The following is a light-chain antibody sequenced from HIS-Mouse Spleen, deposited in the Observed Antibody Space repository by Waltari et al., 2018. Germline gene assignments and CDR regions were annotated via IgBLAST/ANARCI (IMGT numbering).Light chain of an antibody. J-gene: IGLJ2*01. CDR2: GKN. V-gene: IGLV3-19*01. CDR3: NSRDSSGNHVV. CDR1: SLRSYY. Sequence: SSELTQDPAVSVALGQTVRITCQGDSLRSYYASWYQQKPGQAPELVIYGKNNRPSGFPDRVAGSRSGTTAALTVTGAQAEDEADYYCNSRDSSGNHVVFGGGTKLTVL.